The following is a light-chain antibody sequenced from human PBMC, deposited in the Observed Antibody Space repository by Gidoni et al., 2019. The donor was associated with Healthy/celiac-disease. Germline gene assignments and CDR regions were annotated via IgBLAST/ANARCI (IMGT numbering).Light chain of an antibody. CDR3: QQYDN. V-gene: IGKV1-33*01. Sequence: DIQMTQSPSSLSASVGDRVTITCQASQDISNYLNWYQQKPGKAPKLLIYDASNLETGVPSRFSGSGSGTDFTFTISSLQPEDIATYYCQQYDNFXPXTKVDIK. J-gene: IGKJ3*01. CDR1: QDISNY. CDR2: DAS.